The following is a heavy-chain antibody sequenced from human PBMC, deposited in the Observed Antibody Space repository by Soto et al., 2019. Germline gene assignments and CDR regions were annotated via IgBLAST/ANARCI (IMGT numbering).Heavy chain of an antibody. Sequence: GGSLRLSCAASGFTFTSFAMAWVRQAPGKGLEWVSGTSAGGGGTYYADSVEGRFTISRDNSKNTLYLQMNSLRAEDTAVFYCAKALGSSSFYGLDVWGQGTTVTVSS. CDR1: GFTFTSFA. CDR3: AKALGSSSFYGLDV. CDR2: TSAGGGGT. J-gene: IGHJ6*02. V-gene: IGHV3-23*01. D-gene: IGHD6-6*01.